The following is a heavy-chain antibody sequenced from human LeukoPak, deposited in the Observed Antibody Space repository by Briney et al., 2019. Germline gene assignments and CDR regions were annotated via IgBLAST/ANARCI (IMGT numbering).Heavy chain of an antibody. CDR2: IWYDGSNK. CDR1: GFTFNSYG. CDR3: ARARTTRGFDY. J-gene: IGHJ4*02. V-gene: IGHV3-33*01. Sequence: GESLRLSCAASGFTFNSYGIHWVRQAPGKGLEWVAFIWYDGSNKYYADSVKGRFTISRGNSKNTLYLQMNSLRAEDTAVYYCARARTTRGFDYWGQGTLVTVSS. D-gene: IGHD4-17*01.